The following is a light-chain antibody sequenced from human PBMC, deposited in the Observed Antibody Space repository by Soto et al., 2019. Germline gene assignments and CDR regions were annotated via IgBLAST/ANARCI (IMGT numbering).Light chain of an antibody. CDR3: QQSYSTPPT. Sequence: EIVLTQSPGTLSLSPGERATLSCRASQSVSSSYLAWYQQKPGQAPRLLIYGASSRATGIPDRFSGSGSGTDFTLTISRLEPEDFATYYCQQSYSTPPTFGQGTNLEIK. J-gene: IGKJ2*01. CDR2: GAS. V-gene: IGKV3-20*01. CDR1: QSVSSSY.